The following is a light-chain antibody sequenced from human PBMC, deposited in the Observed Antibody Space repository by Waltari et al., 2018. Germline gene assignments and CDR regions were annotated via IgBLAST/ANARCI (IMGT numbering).Light chain of an antibody. CDR2: GNT. J-gene: IGLJ2*01. CDR3: QSFDSNLNGGVL. Sequence: QSVLTQPPSVSGAPGQRVTISCTGSSPNIGAGTDVHWYQHLPGTAPKLLISGNTDRPSWVPARVSGAKSGTSASLAITGLRAEEEGDYYCQSFDSNLNGGVLFGGGTKLTVL. V-gene: IGLV1-40*01. CDR1: SPNIGAGTD.